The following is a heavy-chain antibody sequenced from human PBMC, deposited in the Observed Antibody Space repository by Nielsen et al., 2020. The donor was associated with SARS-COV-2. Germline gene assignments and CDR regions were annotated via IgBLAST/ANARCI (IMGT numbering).Heavy chain of an antibody. CDR3: ARDRDIDYFDS. CDR2: ISWNGGDT. V-gene: IGHV3-20*04. CDR1: GFRLDDYG. Sequence: GESLKISCAAAGFRLDDYGMIWVRQAPGKGLEWVAGISWNGGDTNYADSVTGRFTISRDNAKNSLFLQMNSLRAEDTGIYYCARDRDIDYFDSWGQGTLVTVSS. J-gene: IGHJ4*02.